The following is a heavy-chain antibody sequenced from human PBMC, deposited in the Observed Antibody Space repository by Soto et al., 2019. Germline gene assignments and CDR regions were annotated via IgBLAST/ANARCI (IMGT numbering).Heavy chain of an antibody. CDR2: ISGSGGST. J-gene: IGHJ6*02. D-gene: IGHD6-6*01. Sequence: GGSLRLSCAASGFTFSSYAMSWVRQAPGKGLEWVSAISGSGGSTYYADSVKGRFTISRDNSKNTLYLQMNSLRAEDTAVYYCAKQVEIEYSSSSGDYYYYGMDVWGQGTTVTVSS. CDR1: GFTFSSYA. V-gene: IGHV3-23*01. CDR3: AKQVEIEYSSSSGDYYYYGMDV.